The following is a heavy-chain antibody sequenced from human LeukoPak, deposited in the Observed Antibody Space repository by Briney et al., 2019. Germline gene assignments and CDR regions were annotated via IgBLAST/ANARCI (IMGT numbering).Heavy chain of an antibody. CDR3: ARHLAILSGFDY. D-gene: IGHD2/OR15-2a*01. Sequence: SETLSLTCTVSGGSISSYYWSWIRQPPGKGLEWIGYIYYSGSTNYNPSLKSRVTIPVDTSKNQFSLKLSSVTAADTAVYYCARHLAILSGFDYWGQGTLVTVSS. V-gene: IGHV4-59*08. CDR1: GGSISSYY. CDR2: IYYSGST. J-gene: IGHJ4*02.